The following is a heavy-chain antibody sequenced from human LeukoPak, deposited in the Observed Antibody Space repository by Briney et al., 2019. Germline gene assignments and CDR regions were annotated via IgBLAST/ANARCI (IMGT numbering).Heavy chain of an antibody. CDR1: GGSISSYY. Sequence: SETPSLTCTVSGGSISSYYWSWIRQPPGKGLEWIGYIYYSGSTNYNPSLKSRVTISVDTSKNQFSLKLSSVTAADTAVYYCARAPLSSGWYFPLVDYWGQGTLVTVSS. V-gene: IGHV4-59*01. CDR3: ARAPLSSGWYFPLVDY. J-gene: IGHJ4*02. CDR2: IYYSGST. D-gene: IGHD6-19*01.